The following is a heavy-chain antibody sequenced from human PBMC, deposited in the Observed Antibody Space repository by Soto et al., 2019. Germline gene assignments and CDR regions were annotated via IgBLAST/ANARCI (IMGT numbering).Heavy chain of an antibody. V-gene: IGHV3-23*01. D-gene: IGHD4-17*01. CDR1: GFTFSSYA. CDR2: ISGSGGST. J-gene: IGHJ4*02. Sequence: EVELFESGGGLVQPGGSLRLSCAASGFTFSSYAMSWVRQAPGKGLEWVSAISGSGGSTYYADSVKGRFTISRDNSKNTLYLQMNSLRAEDTAVYYCAKVDYGDYELDYWGQGTLVTVSS. CDR3: AKVDYGDYELDY.